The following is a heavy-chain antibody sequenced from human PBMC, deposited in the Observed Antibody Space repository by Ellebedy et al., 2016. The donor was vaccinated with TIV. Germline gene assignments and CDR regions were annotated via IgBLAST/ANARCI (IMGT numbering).Heavy chain of an antibody. Sequence: GESLKISXAASGFTFSSYWMSWVRQAPGKGLEWVANIKQDGSEKYYVDSVKGRFTISRDNAKNSLYLQMNSLRAEDTAVYYCARSIVGLFDYWGQGTLVTVSS. V-gene: IGHV3-7*01. CDR2: IKQDGSEK. CDR3: ARSIVGLFDY. J-gene: IGHJ4*02. D-gene: IGHD1-26*01. CDR1: GFTFSSYW.